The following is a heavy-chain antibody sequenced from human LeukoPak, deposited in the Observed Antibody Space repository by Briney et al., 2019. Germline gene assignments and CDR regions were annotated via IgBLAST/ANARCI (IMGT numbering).Heavy chain of an antibody. V-gene: IGHV4-38-2*02. CDR1: GYSISSDYY. CDR2: IYYSGST. CDR3: ARDGGGYDFWSGYYTGPTYYFDY. J-gene: IGHJ4*02. Sequence: SETLSLTCTVSGYSISSDYYWGWIRQPPGKGLEWIGSIYYSGSTYYNPSLKSRVTISVDTSKNQFSLKLSSVTAADTAVYYCARDGGGYDFWSGYYTGPTYYFDYWGQGTLVTVSS. D-gene: IGHD3-3*01.